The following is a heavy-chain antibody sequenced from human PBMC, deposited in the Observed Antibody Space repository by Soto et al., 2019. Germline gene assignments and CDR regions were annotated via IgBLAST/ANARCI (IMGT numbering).Heavy chain of an antibody. V-gene: IGHV1-3*01. J-gene: IGHJ6*03. D-gene: IGHD3-9*01. CDR2: INAANGNT. CDR1: GYTFSNYA. Sequence: ASVKVSCKASGYTFSNYAVHWVRQAPGQSLEWMGWINAANGNTKNSQKFQGRVAMARDTSTNTTYMELSSLRSEDTALYYCASSSSALIGYYSPLYKYYMDVWGKGTTVTVS. CDR3: ASSSSALIGYYSPLYKYYMDV.